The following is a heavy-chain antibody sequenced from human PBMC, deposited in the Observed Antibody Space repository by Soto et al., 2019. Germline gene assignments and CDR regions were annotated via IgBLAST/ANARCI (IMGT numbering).Heavy chain of an antibody. CDR2: IYYSGST. CDR3: ARSPLLPYCSSTSCYYYYYGMDV. J-gene: IGHJ6*02. CDR1: GGSISSSSYY. Sequence: SETLSLTCTVSGGSISSSSYYWGWIRQPPGKGLEWIGSIYYSGSTYYNPSLKSRVTISVDTSKNQFSLKLSSVTAADTAVYYCARSPLLPYCSSTSCYYYYYGMDVWGQGTTVTVSS. D-gene: IGHD2-2*01. V-gene: IGHV4-39*01.